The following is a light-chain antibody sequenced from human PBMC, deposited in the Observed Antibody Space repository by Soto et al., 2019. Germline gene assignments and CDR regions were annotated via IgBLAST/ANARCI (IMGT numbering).Light chain of an antibody. CDR2: LNSDGSH. CDR1: SGHSSYA. CDR3: QTWGTGIGV. Sequence: QSVLTQSPSASASLGASVKLTCTLSSGHSSYAIAWHQQQPEKGPRYLMKLNSDGSHSKGDGIPDRFSGSSSGAECYLTIPGLQSEDEADYYCQTWGTGIGVFGGGTKLTVL. J-gene: IGLJ2*01. V-gene: IGLV4-69*01.